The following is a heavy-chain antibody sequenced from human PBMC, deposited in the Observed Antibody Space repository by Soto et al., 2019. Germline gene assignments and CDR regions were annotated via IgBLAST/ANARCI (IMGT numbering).Heavy chain of an antibody. Sequence: SETLSLTCPVSGYSISSGSYWGWIRQPPGKGPEWIASIYHGGTTFYNPSLKSRITISVDTSHNQFSLNLSSVTAADTAVYYCARARGGGVEMATKTYYYYYGMDVWGQGTTVTVSS. D-gene: IGHD5-12*01. J-gene: IGHJ6*02. CDR2: IYHGGTT. V-gene: IGHV4-38-2*02. CDR3: ARARGGGVEMATKTYYYYYGMDV. CDR1: GYSISSGSY.